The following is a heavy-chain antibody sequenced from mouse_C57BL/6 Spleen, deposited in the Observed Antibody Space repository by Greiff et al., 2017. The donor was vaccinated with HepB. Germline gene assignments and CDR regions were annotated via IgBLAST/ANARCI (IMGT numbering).Heavy chain of an antibody. Sequence: QVQLQQSGPELVKPGASVKISCKASGYAFSSSWMNWVKQRPGKGLEWIGRIYPGDGDTNYNGKFKGKATLTADKSSSTAYMQLSSLTSEDSAVYFCAKITTVVGYAMDYWGQGTSVTVSS. D-gene: IGHD1-1*01. V-gene: IGHV1-82*01. CDR2: IYPGDGDT. CDR3: AKITTVVGYAMDY. CDR1: GYAFSSSW. J-gene: IGHJ4*01.